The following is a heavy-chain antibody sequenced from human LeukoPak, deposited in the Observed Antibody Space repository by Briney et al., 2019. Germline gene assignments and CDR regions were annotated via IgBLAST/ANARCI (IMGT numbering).Heavy chain of an antibody. CDR1: GYNLTAYH. CDR3: ARGSGSNSPRYLKGDF. CDR2: INPDTGTT. J-gene: IGHJ4*02. Sequence: GASVKVSCKTSGYNLTAYHMHLVRQAPGQGLEWLGWINPDTGTTSLAQKFQGRVTLTRDTAISTVSIEVTRLTSDDTAIYYCARGSGSNSPRYLKGDFWGQGTLLTVSS. D-gene: IGHD3-10*01. V-gene: IGHV1-2*02.